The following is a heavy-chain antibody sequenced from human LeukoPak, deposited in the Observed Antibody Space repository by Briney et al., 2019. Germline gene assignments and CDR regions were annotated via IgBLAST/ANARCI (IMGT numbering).Heavy chain of an antibody. CDR3: VRDQGAAGDS. D-gene: IGHD6-13*01. V-gene: IGHV3-7*01. CDR1: GFTFSDYW. Sequence: GGSLRLSCAASGFTFSDYWMTWVRQAPGKGPEWVANIDQDGSGKIYVDSVKGRFTISRDNAKKSLYPQMNSLRPEDSALYYCVRDQGAAGDSWGQGTLVLVSS. CDR2: IDQDGSGK. J-gene: IGHJ4*02.